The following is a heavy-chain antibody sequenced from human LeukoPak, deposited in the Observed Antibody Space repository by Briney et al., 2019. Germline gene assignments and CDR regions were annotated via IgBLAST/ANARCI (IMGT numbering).Heavy chain of an antibody. Sequence: SQTLSLTCTVSGGSISSGSYYWSWIRQPAGKGLEWIGRIYTSGSTNYNPSLKSRVTISVDTSKNQFSLKLSSVTAADTAVYYCARYGGYSYGYDYWGQGTLVTVPS. CDR2: IYTSGST. J-gene: IGHJ4*02. CDR1: GGSISSGSYY. V-gene: IGHV4-61*02. D-gene: IGHD5-18*01. CDR3: ARYGGYSYGYDY.